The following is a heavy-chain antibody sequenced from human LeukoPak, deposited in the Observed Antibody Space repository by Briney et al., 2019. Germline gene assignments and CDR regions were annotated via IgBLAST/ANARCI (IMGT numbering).Heavy chain of an antibody. J-gene: IGHJ4*02. CDR3: ARQAKYSYGSREAFDY. V-gene: IGHV4-31*03. CDR1: GGSISSGGYY. Sequence: SRTLSLTCTVSGGSISSGGYYWSWIRQHPGKGLEWIGYIYYSGSTNYNPSLKSRVTISVDTSKNQFSLKLSSVTAADTAVYYCARQAKYSYGSREAFDYWGQGTLVTVSS. CDR2: IYYSGST. D-gene: IGHD5-18*01.